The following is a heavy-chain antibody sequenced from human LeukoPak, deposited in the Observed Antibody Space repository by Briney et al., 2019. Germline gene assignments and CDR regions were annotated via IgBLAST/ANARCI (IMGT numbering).Heavy chain of an antibody. CDR2: ISYDGSNK. D-gene: IGHD6-19*01. CDR1: GFTFSSYS. J-gene: IGHJ4*02. CDR3: ARDPSIAVAGTRFDY. Sequence: PGGSLRLSCAASGFTFSSYSMNWVRQAPGKGLEWVAVISYDGSNKYYADSVKGRFTISRDNSKNTLYLQMNSLRAEDTAVYYCARDPSIAVAGTRFDYWGQGTLVTASS. V-gene: IGHV3-30*03.